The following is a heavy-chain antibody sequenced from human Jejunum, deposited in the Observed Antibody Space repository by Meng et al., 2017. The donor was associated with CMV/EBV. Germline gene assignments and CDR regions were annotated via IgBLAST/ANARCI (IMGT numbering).Heavy chain of an antibody. Sequence: SGFTVSSTYMTWVRQTPGKGLQWVSIDNSGGAIYYADSVKGRFTISRDNAKNTLYLQMNGLRAEDTALYYCAKLRSGPRSPPDSWGQGTLVTVSS. CDR1: GFTVSSTY. J-gene: IGHJ5*02. CDR3: AKLRSGPRSPPDS. V-gene: IGHV3-53*01. CDR2: DNSGGAI. D-gene: IGHD1-1*01.